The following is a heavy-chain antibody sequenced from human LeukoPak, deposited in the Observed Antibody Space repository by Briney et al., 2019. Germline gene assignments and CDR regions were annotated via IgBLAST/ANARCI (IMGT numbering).Heavy chain of an antibody. CDR2: IWFDGSNK. CDR1: GFIFSSHG. V-gene: IGHV3-33*01. J-gene: IGHJ4*02. CDR3: ARHWAGSLDC. Sequence: PGRSLRLSCAASGFIFSSHGMHWVRQAPGKGLEWVAVIWFDGSNKYYVDSVKGRFTISRDNFKNTLYLQINSLRAEDTAVYYCARHWAGSLDCWGPGTLVTVSS. D-gene: IGHD3-16*01.